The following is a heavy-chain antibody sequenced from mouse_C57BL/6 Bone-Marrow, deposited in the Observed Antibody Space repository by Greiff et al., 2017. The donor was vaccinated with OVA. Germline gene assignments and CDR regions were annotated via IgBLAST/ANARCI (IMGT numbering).Heavy chain of an antibody. D-gene: IGHD1-1*01. J-gene: IGHJ3*01. CDR3: SSCLFAY. CDR2: IRSKSNNYAT. Sequence: EVKLVESGGGLVQPKGSLKLSCAASGFSFNTYAMNWVRQAPGKGLEWVARIRSKSNNYATYYADSVKDRFTISRDDSESMHYLKMNNLKTEDTAMYYCSSCLFAYWGQGTLVTVSA. V-gene: IGHV10-1*01. CDR1: GFSFNTYA.